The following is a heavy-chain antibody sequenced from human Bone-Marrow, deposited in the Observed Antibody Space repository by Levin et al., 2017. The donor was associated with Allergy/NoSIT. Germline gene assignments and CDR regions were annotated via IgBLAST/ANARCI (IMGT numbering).Heavy chain of an antibody. CDR3: ARGGVTTGAWWGDGYYYYTDV. Sequence: GGSLRLSCAASGFTFSSHAIHWVRQAPGKGLEWVAVISYDANNKYYADSVKGRFTISRDNSKNTLYLQMNSLRAEDTAVYYCARGGVTTGAWWGDGYYYYTDVWGKGSTVTVSS. V-gene: IGHV3-30-3*01. CDR1: GFTFSSHA. CDR2: ISYDANNK. D-gene: IGHD2-8*01. J-gene: IGHJ6*03.